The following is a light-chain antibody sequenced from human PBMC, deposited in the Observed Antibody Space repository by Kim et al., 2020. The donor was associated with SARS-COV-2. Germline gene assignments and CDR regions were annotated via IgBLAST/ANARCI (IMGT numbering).Light chain of an antibody. V-gene: IGKV1-8*01. J-gene: IGKJ1*01. CDR1: QGISSY. CDR3: QQYYTYPRT. Sequence: TSTGDRVTITCRTSQGISSYLAWYQQKPGKAPKLLIYAASTLQSGVPSRFSGSGSGTVFTLTISSLQSEDFATYFCQQYYTYPRTFGQGTKVDIK. CDR2: AAS.